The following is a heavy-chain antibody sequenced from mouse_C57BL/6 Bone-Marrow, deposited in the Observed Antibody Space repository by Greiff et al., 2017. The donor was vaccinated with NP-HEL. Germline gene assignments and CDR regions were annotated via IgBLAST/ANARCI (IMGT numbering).Heavy chain of an antibody. D-gene: IGHD4-1*01. J-gene: IGHJ2*01. CDR3: TLTEADY. CDR1: GFNIKDDY. Sequence: VQLQQSGAELVRPGASVKLSCTASGFNIKDDYMHWVKQRPEQGLEWIGWIDPENGDPEYASKFQGKATITADTSSNTAYLQLSSLTSEDTAVYYCTLTEADYWGQGTTLTVTS. CDR2: IDPENGDP. V-gene: IGHV14-4*01.